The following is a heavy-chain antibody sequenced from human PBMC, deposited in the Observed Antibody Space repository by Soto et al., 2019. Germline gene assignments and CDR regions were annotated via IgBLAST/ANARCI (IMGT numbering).Heavy chain of an antibody. CDR3: ARDPIGPGIFDY. Sequence: QVQLVESGGGVVQPGRSLRLSCVASGFTFSSYVMHWVRQAPGKGLEWVAVIWYDASDKYYAESVKGRFTISRDNTKNTMYLQMNSLRAEDTAVYYCARDPIGPGIFDYWGQGTLVTVSS. V-gene: IGHV3-33*01. CDR1: GFTFSSYV. CDR2: IWYDASDK. D-gene: IGHD1-26*01. J-gene: IGHJ4*02.